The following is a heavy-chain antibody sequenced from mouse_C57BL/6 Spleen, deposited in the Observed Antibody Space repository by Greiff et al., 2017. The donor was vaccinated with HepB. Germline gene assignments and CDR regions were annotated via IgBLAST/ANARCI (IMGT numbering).Heavy chain of an antibody. CDR1: GYTFTSYW. V-gene: IGHV1-50*01. CDR2: IDPSDSYT. D-gene: IGHD3-2*02. J-gene: IGHJ3*01. CDR3: ASRTAQATSFAY. Sequence: QVHVKQSGAELVKPGASVKLSCKASGYTFTSYWMQWVKQRPGQGLEWIGEIDPSDSYTNYNQKFKGKATLTVDTSSSTAYMQLSSLTSEDSAVYYCASRTAQATSFAYWGQGTLVTVSA.